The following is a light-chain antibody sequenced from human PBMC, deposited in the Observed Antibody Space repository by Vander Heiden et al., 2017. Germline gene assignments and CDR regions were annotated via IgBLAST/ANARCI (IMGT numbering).Light chain of an antibody. CDR3: QAWDSRTAV. Sequence: SYELTQPPSVSVSPGQTASITCSGDKLGDKYACWYQQKPGQSPVRGIYQDSKRPSGIPERFSGSNSGNKANLNISGTQAMDESDDYCQAWDSRTAVFGGGTKLTVL. CDR2: QDS. CDR1: KLGDKY. J-gene: IGLJ2*01. V-gene: IGLV3-1*01.